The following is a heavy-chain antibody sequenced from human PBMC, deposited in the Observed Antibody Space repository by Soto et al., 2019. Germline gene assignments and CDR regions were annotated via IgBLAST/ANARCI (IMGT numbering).Heavy chain of an antibody. CDR2: INPNSGGT. Sequence: ASVKVSCKASGYTFTGYYMHWVRQAPGQGLEWMGWINPNSGGTNYAQKFQGWVTMTSDTSISTAYMELSRLRSDDTAVYYCARYNMDCSSTSCFYYYGMDVWGQGTTVTVSS. CDR3: ARYNMDCSSTSCFYYYGMDV. D-gene: IGHD2-2*01. V-gene: IGHV1-2*04. CDR1: GYTFTGYY. J-gene: IGHJ6*02.